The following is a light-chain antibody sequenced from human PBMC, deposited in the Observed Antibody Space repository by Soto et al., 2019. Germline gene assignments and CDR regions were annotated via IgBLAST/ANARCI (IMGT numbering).Light chain of an antibody. V-gene: IGKV3-20*01. J-gene: IGKJ2*01. CDR1: QSVSNSF. CDR3: QQYSSLPHT. Sequence: ESVLTPSPATLSLSPGERATLSCRASQSVSNSFFAWYQQKPGQAPRLLIYGVSSRATGIPDRFSGSGSGTDFTLTISRLEPEDFVVYYCQQYSSLPHTFGQGTKLEVK. CDR2: GVS.